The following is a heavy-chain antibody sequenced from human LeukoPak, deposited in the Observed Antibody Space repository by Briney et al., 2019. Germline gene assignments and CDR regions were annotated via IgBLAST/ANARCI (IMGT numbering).Heavy chain of an antibody. CDR2: ITGSDTTA. CDR3: AKSGASPLYHMDV. D-gene: IGHD1-26*01. J-gene: IGHJ6*03. CDR1: GFSLSSYG. V-gene: IGHV3-23*01. Sequence: GGSLRLSCAASGFSLSSYGVNWVRQAPGKGLEWVSGITGSDTTAYHAGSVRGRFTISRDDSKNTLYLQMSSLRVDDTAIYYCAKSGASPLYHMDVWGRGATVTVSS.